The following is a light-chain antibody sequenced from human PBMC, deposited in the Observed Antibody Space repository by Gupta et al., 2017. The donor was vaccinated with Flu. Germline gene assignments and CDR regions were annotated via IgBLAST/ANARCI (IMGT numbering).Light chain of an antibody. CDR1: KLTEKY. CDR3: QAWDGGAWV. Sequence: SYEVTQSPSVSVSPGQTASLTCSGDKLTEKYVSWYQKKPAQAPVLVIYRDNQRPSGIPELFSCSNSGQTASLLIGETQAVEDDFYYCQAWDGGAWVCGGGTKLTVL. J-gene: IGLJ3*02. V-gene: IGLV3-1*01. CDR2: RDN.